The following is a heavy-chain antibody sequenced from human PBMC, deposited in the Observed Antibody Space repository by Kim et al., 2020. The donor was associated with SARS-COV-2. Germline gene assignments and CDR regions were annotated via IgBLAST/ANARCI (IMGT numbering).Heavy chain of an antibody. CDR3: ARDRWELLD. J-gene: IGHJ4*02. D-gene: IGHD1-26*01. Sequence: SETLSLTCTVSGGSVSSSSNYWSWIRQPPGKGLQWIGYIFYTGSTTYYNPSLKSRVSISVDTSKNQLSLKLTSVTAADTAVYYCARDRWELLDWGQGTLV. CDR1: GGSVSSSSNY. CDR2: IFYTGST. V-gene: IGHV4-61*01.